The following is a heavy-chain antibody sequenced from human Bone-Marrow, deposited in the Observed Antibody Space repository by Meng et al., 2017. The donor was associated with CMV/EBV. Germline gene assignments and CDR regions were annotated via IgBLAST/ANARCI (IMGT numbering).Heavy chain of an antibody. Sequence: TVSGGAISSSSYCWGWIRQPPGKGLEWIGSIYYSGSTYYNPSLKSRVTISVDTSKNQFSLKLSSVTAADTAAYYCASPSPKYNWFDPWGQGTLVTVSS. CDR1: GGAISSSSYC. CDR2: IYYSGST. J-gene: IGHJ5*02. CDR3: ASPSPKYNWFDP. V-gene: IGHV4-39*07.